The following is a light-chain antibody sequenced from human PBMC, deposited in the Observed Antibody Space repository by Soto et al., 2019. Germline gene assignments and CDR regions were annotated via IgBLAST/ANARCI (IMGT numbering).Light chain of an antibody. CDR3: QQYDSFSLT. J-gene: IGKJ4*01. Sequence: DIQMTQSPSTLSASVGDRVTITCRASQNINSWLAWYQQKPGKAPKLLIYKASTLESGVPSRFSGSGSGTEFTLTISSLQPDDFATYYCQQYDSFSLTFGGGTEVEI. V-gene: IGKV1-5*03. CDR2: KAS. CDR1: QNINSW.